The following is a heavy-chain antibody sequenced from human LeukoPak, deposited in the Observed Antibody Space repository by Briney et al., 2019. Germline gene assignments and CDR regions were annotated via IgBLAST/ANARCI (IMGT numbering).Heavy chain of an antibody. CDR3: ARDWLDIVVVPAAGEY. Sequence: QARRSLRLSCAASGFTFSSYAMHWVRQAPGKGLEWVAVISYDGSNKYYGDSVKGRFTISRDNSKNTLYLQMNSLRAEDTAVYYCARDWLDIVVVPAAGEYWGQGTLVTGSS. D-gene: IGHD2-2*01. CDR2: ISYDGSNK. J-gene: IGHJ4*02. CDR1: GFTFSSYA. V-gene: IGHV3-30-3*01.